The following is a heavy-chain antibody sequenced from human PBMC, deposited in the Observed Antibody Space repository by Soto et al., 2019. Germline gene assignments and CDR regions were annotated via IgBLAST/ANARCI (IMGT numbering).Heavy chain of an antibody. D-gene: IGHD6-13*01. CDR2: IYYSGST. CDR1: GGSISSSSYY. Sequence: SETVSLTCTVSGGSISSSSYYWGWIRQPPGKGLEWIGSIYYSGSTYYNPSLKSRVTISVDTSKNQFSLKLSSVTAADTAVYYCASGIAATRYYYYGMDVWGQGTTVTVSS. J-gene: IGHJ6*02. V-gene: IGHV4-39*01. CDR3: ASGIAATRYYYYGMDV.